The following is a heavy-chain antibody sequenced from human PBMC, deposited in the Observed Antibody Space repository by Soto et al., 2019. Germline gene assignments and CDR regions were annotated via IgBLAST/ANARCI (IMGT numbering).Heavy chain of an antibody. CDR1: GFTFSSYA. Sequence: GGSLRLSCAASGFTFSSYAMSWVRQAPGKGLEWVSAISGSGGSTYYADSVKGRFTISRDNSKNTLYLQMNSLRAEDTAVYYCAKWAPRAAAGTLWFDPWGQGTLVTVSS. CDR2: ISGSGGST. D-gene: IGHD6-13*01. V-gene: IGHV3-23*01. J-gene: IGHJ5*02. CDR3: AKWAPRAAAGTLWFDP.